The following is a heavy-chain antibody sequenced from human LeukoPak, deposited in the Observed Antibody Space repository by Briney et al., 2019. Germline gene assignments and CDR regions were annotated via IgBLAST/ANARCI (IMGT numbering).Heavy chain of an antibody. CDR1: GGTFSSYA. V-gene: IGHV1-69*13. CDR2: IIPIFGTA. Sequence: ASVNVSCKASGGTFSSYAISWVRQAPGQGLEWMGGIIPIFGTANYAQKFQGRVTITADESTSTAYMELSSLRSEDTAVYYCAGTPDSSGYYYRDYASQTLDYWGQGTLVTVSS. J-gene: IGHJ4*02. D-gene: IGHD3-22*01. CDR3: AGTPDSSGYYYRDYASQTLDY.